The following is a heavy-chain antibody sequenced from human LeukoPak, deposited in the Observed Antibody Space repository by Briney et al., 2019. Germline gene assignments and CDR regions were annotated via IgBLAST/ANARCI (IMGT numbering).Heavy chain of an antibody. CDR1: GGTFSSYA. CDR2: IIPIFGTA. CDR3: ARELDDSSGYYHYYYGMDV. J-gene: IGHJ6*02. Sequence: RASVTVSCTASGGTFSSYAISWVRQAPGQGLEWMGGIIPIFGTANYAQKFQGRVTITADESTSTAYMELSSLRSEDTAVYYCARELDDSSGYYHYYYGMDVWGQGTTVTVSS. V-gene: IGHV1-69*13. D-gene: IGHD3-22*01.